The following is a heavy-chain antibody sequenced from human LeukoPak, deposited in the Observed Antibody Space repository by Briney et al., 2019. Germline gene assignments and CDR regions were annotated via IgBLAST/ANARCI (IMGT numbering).Heavy chain of an antibody. D-gene: IGHD3-10*01. CDR2: IYYSGST. CDR1: GGSISSYY. CDR3: ASRGYGSGSLDY. V-gene: IGHV4-59*12. J-gene: IGHJ4*02. Sequence: SETLSLTCTVSGGSISSYYWSWIRQPPGKGLEWIGYIYYSGSTNYNPSLKSRVTISVDTSKNQFSLKLSSVTAADTAVYYRASRGYGSGSLDYWGQGTLVTVSS.